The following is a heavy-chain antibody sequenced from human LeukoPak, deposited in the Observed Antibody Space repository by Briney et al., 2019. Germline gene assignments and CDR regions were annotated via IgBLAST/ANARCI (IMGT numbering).Heavy chain of an antibody. D-gene: IGHD3-22*01. V-gene: IGHV3-23*01. Sequence: GGSLRLSCAASGFTFSSYAMNWVRQAPGKGLEWVSSLSGSGYDTYYADSVKGRFTISRDNSKNTLYLQMNSLRAEDTAVYYCAKDTTDSSGVDYWGQGTLVTVSS. J-gene: IGHJ4*02. CDR2: LSGSGYDT. CDR1: GFTFSSYA. CDR3: AKDTTDSSGVDY.